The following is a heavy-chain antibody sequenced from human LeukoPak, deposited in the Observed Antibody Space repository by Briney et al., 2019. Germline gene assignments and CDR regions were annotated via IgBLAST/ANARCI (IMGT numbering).Heavy chain of an antibody. D-gene: IGHD3-10*01. CDR3: ARGRWFGHNWFDP. J-gene: IGHJ5*02. Sequence: SETLSLTCAVYGGSFSGYYWSWIRQPAGKGLEWIGEINHSGSTNYNPSLKSRVTISVDTSKNQFSLKLSSVTAADTAVYYCARGRWFGHNWFDPWGQGTLVTVSS. V-gene: IGHV4-34*01. CDR1: GGSFSGYY. CDR2: INHSGST.